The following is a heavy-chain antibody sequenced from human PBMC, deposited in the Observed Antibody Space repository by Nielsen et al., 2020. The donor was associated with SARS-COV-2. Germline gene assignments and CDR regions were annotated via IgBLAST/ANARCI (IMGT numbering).Heavy chain of an antibody. V-gene: IGHV4-30-2*01. Sequence: SETLSLTCAVSGGSISSGGYSWSWIRQPPGKGLEWIGYIYHSGSTYYNPSLKSRVTISVDRSKNQFSLKLSSVTAADTAVYYCARGQRRGMATGAFDIWGQGTMVTVSS. CDR3: ARGQRRGMATGAFDI. CDR2: IYHSGST. J-gene: IGHJ3*02. CDR1: GGSISSGGYS. D-gene: IGHD5-24*01.